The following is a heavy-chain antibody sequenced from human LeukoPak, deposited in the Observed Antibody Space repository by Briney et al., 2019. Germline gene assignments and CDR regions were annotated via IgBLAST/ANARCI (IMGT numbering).Heavy chain of an antibody. CDR2: ISGSGVST. Sequence: SGGSLRLPCRASGFTFSKYAMSWARQAPGKGLEWVSTISGSGVSTYYADSFKGRFTISRDNSNNTLYLQMNSLRAEDTAIYYCAKKTSGGSPLRTFFDYWGQGTLVTVSS. CDR1: GFTFSKYA. D-gene: IGHD2-15*01. J-gene: IGHJ4*02. V-gene: IGHV3-23*01. CDR3: AKKTSGGSPLRTFFDY.